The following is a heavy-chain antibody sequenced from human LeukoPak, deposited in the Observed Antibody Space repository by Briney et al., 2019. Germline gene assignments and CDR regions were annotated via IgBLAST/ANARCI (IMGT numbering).Heavy chain of an antibody. CDR2: VSYDGSNK. D-gene: IGHD3-16*01. CDR3: ARELGGPFDY. CDR1: RFTFSSYA. J-gene: IGHJ4*02. V-gene: IGHV3-30-3*01. Sequence: PGRSLRLSCAASRFTFSSYAMHWVRQAPGKGLEWVAVVSYDGSNKYYADSVKGRFTISRDNSKDTLYLQMNSLRAEDTAVYYCARELGGPFDYWGQGTLVTVSS.